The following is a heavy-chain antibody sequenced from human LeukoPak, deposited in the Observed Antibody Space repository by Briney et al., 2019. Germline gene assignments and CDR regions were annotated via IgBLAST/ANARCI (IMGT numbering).Heavy chain of an antibody. CDR2: ISYDGSNK. CDR3: ARGGAARPDY. V-gene: IGHV3-30*03. Sequence: GGSLRLSCAASGFTFSSYGMHWVRQAPDKGLEWVAIISYDGSNKYYAESVKGRFTTSRDNSKNTLSLQMNSLRAEDTAVYYCARGGAARPDYWGQGTLVTVSS. J-gene: IGHJ4*02. CDR1: GFTFSSYG. D-gene: IGHD6-6*01.